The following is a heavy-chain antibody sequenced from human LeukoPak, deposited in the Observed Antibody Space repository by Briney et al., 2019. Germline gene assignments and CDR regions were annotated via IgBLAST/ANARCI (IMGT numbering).Heavy chain of an antibody. D-gene: IGHD3-10*01. J-gene: IGHJ6*03. V-gene: IGHV4-4*02. Sequence: SETLSLTCAVSGGSISSSNWWSWVRQPPGKGLEWIGEIYHSGTTNYNPSLKSRVTISVDKSKNQFSLKLSSVTAADTAVYYCARTTEEYYGSGKFRKYYSYYYYMDVWGKGTTVTVSS. CDR1: GGSISSSNW. CDR3: ARTTEEYYGSGKFRKYYSYYYYMDV. CDR2: IYHSGTT.